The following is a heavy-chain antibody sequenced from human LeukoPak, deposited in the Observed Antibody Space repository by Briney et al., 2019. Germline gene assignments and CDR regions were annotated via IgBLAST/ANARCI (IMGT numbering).Heavy chain of an antibody. CDR3: ARHRTSFFDF. CDR2: IYYSGST. Sequence: SETLSLTCTVSGGSITPYYWSWIRQSPGKGLEWIAYIYYSGSTNYNPSLKSRVTISVDTSKNHFSLKLSSVTAADTAVYYCARHRTSFFDFWGQGTLVTVSS. V-gene: IGHV4-59*08. D-gene: IGHD3-16*01. CDR1: GGSITPYY. J-gene: IGHJ4*02.